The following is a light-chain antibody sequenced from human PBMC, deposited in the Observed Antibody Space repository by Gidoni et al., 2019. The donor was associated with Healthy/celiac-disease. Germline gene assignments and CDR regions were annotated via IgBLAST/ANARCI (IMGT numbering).Light chain of an antibody. J-gene: IGKJ5*01. CDR1: QGISSA. CDR3: QQFNSST. V-gene: IGKV1-13*02. CDR2: DAS. Sequence: AIQLTQSPSSLSASVGDRVTITCRASQGISSALAWYQQKPGKAPKLLIYDASSLESGVPSRFSGSGSGTDFTLTISSLQPEDFETYYCQQFNSSTFGQGTRLEIK.